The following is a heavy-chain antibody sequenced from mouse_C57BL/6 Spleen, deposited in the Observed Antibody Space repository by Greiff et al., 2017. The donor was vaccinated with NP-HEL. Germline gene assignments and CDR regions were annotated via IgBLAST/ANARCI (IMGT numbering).Heavy chain of an antibody. CDR1: GYAFSSYW. J-gene: IGHJ4*01. CDR3: ARMRMGQAMDY. CDR2: LYPGDGDT. V-gene: IGHV1-80*01. D-gene: IGHD3-3*01. Sequence: VQLQQSGAELVKPGASVKISCKASGYAFSSYWMNWVKQRPGKGLEWIGQLYPGDGDTTYNGKFKGKATLTADKSSSTASMQLSSLTSEDSAVYFCARMRMGQAMDYWGQGTSVTVSS.